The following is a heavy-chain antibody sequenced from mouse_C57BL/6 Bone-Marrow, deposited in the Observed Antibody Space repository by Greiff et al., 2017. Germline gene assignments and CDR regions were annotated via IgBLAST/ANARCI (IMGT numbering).Heavy chain of an antibody. CDR2: INPYNGGT. CDR3: ARRIYTWNFDY. Sequence: EVQLQQSGPVLVKPGASVKMSCKASGYTFTDYYMNWVKQSHGKSLEWIGVINPYNGGTSYNQKFKGKATLTVDKSSSTAYMELNSLTSEYSAVYCYARRIYTWNFDYWGQGTTLTVSS. V-gene: IGHV1-19*01. CDR1: GYTFTDYY. D-gene: IGHD1-3*01. J-gene: IGHJ2*01.